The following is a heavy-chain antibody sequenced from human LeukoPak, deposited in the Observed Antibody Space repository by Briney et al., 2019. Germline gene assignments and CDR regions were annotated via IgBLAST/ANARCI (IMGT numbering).Heavy chain of an antibody. CDR1: GFTFSGYA. V-gene: IGHV3-23*01. CDR3: AKGRELDYGGNSGYFDF. CDR2: ISGSGGST. Sequence: HTGGSLRLSCAASGFTFSGYAMSWVRQAPGKGLEWVSAISGSGGSTYYADSVKGRFTISRDNSKNTLYLQMNSLRAEDTAVYYCAKGRELDYGGNSGYFDFWGQGTLVTVSS. D-gene: IGHD4-23*01. J-gene: IGHJ4*02.